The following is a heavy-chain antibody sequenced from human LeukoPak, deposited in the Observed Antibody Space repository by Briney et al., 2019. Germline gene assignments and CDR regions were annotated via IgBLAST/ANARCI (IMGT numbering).Heavy chain of an antibody. CDR3: ARWIYYYDS. J-gene: IGHJ4*02. CDR2: ISAGGDTT. D-gene: IGHD5-12*01. V-gene: IGHV3-23*01. CDR1: GFTFSRYA. Sequence: PGGSLRLSCAASGFTFSRYAINWVRQAPGKGLEWVSAISAGGDTTLYADSVKGRFTISRDNSRNTLYLQMNNLRAEDTAIYHCARWIYYYDSWGQGTLVTVSS.